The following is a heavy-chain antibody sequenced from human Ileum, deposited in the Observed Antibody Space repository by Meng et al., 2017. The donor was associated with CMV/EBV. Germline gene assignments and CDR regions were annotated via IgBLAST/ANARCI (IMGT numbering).Heavy chain of an antibody. CDR3: ARDSSGWGYYDY. D-gene: IGHD7-27*01. CDR2: IYDDGRS. CDR1: GFSVSNNY. J-gene: IGHJ4*02. Sequence: GESLKISCAVSGFSVSNNYLSWVRQAPGKRLERVSIIYDDGRSYYADSVRGRFTISRDNSKNTLYLQVNGLRAEDTAVYYCARDSSGWGYYDYWGQGILVTVSS. V-gene: IGHV3-53*01.